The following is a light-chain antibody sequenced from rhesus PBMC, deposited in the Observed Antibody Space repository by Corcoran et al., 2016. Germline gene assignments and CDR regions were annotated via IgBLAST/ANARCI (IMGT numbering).Light chain of an antibody. CDR2: NAA. V-gene: IGKV1-22*01. CDR1: QGITSW. CDR3: LQYSSSPFT. Sequence: DVQMTPSPSSLSASVGDTVTITCQVSQGITSWLAWYPQKPGKASKLMIDNAASLQSGVPSRFSGSGSGTHFTLTIRSLQPEDFATYFCLQYSSSPFTFGPGTKLDIK. J-gene: IGKJ3*01.